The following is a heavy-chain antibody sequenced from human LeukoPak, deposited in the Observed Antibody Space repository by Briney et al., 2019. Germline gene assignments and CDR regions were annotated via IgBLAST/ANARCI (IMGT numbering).Heavy chain of an antibody. CDR3: ARAYRSGENDAFDI. D-gene: IGHD2-15*01. J-gene: IGHJ3*02. V-gene: IGHV3-21*01. CDR2: ISSSSSYI. CDR1: GFTFSSYS. Sequence: SGGSLRLSCAASGFTFSSYSMNWVRQAPGKGLEWVSSISSSSSYIYYADSVKGRFTISRDDAKNSLYLQMNSLRAEDTAVYYCARAYRSGENDAFDIWGQGTMVTVSS.